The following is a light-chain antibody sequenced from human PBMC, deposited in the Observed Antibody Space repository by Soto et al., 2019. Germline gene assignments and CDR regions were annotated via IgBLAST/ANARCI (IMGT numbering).Light chain of an antibody. CDR1: QGIGNH. CDR3: LQHNGYPWM. V-gene: IGKV1-17*01. Sequence: DIQMTQSPSSLSASVGDRVTITCRASQGIGNHLAWYQQKPGEAPKRLIYDLSSLQSGVPSRFSGSGSGTEFTLTINSLQPEDFATYYCLQHNGYPWMFGQGTKVEIK. CDR2: DLS. J-gene: IGKJ1*01.